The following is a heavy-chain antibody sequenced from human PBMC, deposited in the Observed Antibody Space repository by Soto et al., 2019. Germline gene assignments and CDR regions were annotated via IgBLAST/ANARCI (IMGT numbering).Heavy chain of an antibody. CDR1: GFTFSSYG. V-gene: IGHV3-30*18. J-gene: IGHJ4*02. CDR3: AKDVKIWGSYRQPSGFDY. CDR2: ISYDGSNK. Sequence: GGSLRLSCAASGFTFSSYGMHWVRQAPGKGLEWVAVISYDGSNKYYADTGKGRFTISRDNSKNTLYLQMNSLRAEDTAVYYCAKDVKIWGSYRQPSGFDYWGQGTLVTVSS. D-gene: IGHD3-16*02.